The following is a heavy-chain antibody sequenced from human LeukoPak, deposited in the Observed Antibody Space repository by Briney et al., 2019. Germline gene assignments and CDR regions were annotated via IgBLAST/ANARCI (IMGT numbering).Heavy chain of an antibody. CDR3: TPTAGGWDYFDF. Sequence: PGGALRLSCAASVFTFSNAWMTWVRQVPGKGLECVGRIKRKSDGGTTDYAVPVKGKFTISRDESKNMLKLQMNNLQTDGTSVYYCTPTAGGWDYFDFWRQGTLVTVPS. D-gene: IGHD6-19*01. J-gene: IGHJ4*02. CDR1: VFTFSNAW. CDR2: IKRKSDGGTT. V-gene: IGHV3-15*01.